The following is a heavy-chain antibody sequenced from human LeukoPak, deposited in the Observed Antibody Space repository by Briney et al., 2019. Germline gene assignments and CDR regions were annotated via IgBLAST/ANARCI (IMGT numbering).Heavy chain of an antibody. V-gene: IGHV1-2*02. D-gene: IGHD3-22*01. CDR1: GYTFTGYY. J-gene: IGHJ4*02. Sequence: ASVKVSCKASGYTFTGYYMHWVRQAPGQGLEWMGWINPNSGGTNYAQKFQGRVTMTRETSISTAYMELSRLRSDDTAVYYCAREGYYDSSGYQYWGQGTLVTVSS. CDR3: AREGYYDSSGYQY. CDR2: INPNSGGT.